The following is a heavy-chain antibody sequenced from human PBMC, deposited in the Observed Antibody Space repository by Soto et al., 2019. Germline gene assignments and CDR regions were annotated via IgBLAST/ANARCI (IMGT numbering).Heavy chain of an antibody. CDR1: GFTVSSNY. CDR2: IYSGGST. D-gene: IGHD2-15*01. J-gene: IGHJ4*02. CDR3: ARDKLGYCSGGSCYVDGFDY. Sequence: GGSLRLSCAASGFTVSSNYMSWVRQAPGKGLEWVSVIYSGGSTYYADSVKGRFTISRDNSKNTLYLQMNSLRAEDTAVYYCARDKLGYCSGGSCYVDGFDYWGQGTLVTVSS. V-gene: IGHV3-66*01.